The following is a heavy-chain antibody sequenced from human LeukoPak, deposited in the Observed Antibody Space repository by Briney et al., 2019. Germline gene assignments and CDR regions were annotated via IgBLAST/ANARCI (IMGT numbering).Heavy chain of an antibody. D-gene: IGHD3-9*01. CDR1: GGSIGSSSYY. V-gene: IGHV4-39*07. Sequence: SETLSLTCTVSGGSIGSSSYYWGWIRQPPGKGLEWIGSIYYSGSTYYNPSLKSRVTISVDTSKNQFSLKLSSVTAADTAVYYCASWDLTTYSYWGQGTLVTVSS. CDR2: IYYSGST. CDR3: ASWDLTTYSY. J-gene: IGHJ4*02.